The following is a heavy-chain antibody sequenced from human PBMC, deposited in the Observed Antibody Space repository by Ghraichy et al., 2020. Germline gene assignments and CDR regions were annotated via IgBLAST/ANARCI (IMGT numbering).Heavy chain of an antibody. Sequence: GGSLRLSCAASGFTFSSYSMNWVRQAPGKGLEWVSSISSSSSYIYYADSVKGRFTISRDNAKNSLYLQMNSLRAEDTAVYYCARCYSSGWYCLDWGQGTLVTVSS. V-gene: IGHV3-21*01. CDR1: GFTFSSYS. J-gene: IGHJ4*02. CDR3: ARCYSSGWYCLD. D-gene: IGHD6-19*01. CDR2: ISSSSSYI.